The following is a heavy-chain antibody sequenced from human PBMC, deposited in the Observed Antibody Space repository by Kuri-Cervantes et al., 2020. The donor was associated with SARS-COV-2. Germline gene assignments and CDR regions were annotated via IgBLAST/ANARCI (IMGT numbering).Heavy chain of an antibody. J-gene: IGHJ4*02. D-gene: IGHD2-15*01. CDR1: GGSISSSSYY. Sequence: GSLRLSCTVSGGSISSSSYYWGWIRQPPGKGLEWIGSIYYSGSTYYNPSLKSRVTISVGTSKNQFSLKLSSVTAADTAVYYCARQSVVASDDWGQGTLVTVSS. CDR3: ARQSVVASDD. CDR2: IYYSGST. V-gene: IGHV4-39*01.